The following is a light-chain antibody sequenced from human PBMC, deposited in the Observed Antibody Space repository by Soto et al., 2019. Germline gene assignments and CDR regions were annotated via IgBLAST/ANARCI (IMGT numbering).Light chain of an antibody. CDR2: KAS. V-gene: IGKV1-5*03. CDR1: QSISSW. J-gene: IGKJ1*01. Sequence: DIQMTQSPSTLSASVGDRVTITCRASQSISSWLAWYQQKPGKAPKLLIYKASSLESGVPSRFSGSGSGTEFTLTISSLQPDDFETYYCQQYNNYLWTFGQGTKVEI. CDR3: QQYNNYLWT.